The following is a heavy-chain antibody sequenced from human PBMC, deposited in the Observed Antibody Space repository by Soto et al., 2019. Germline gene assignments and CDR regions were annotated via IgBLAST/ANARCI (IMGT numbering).Heavy chain of an antibody. D-gene: IGHD6-13*01. Sequence: QVQLQQWGAGLLKPSETLSLTCAVYGGSFSGYYWSWIRQPPGKGLEWIGEINHSGSTNYNPSLKSRVTISVDTSKNQFSLKLSSLTAADTAVYYCASAYSSSACSGNWFDPWGQGTLVTVSS. CDR1: GGSFSGYY. CDR2: INHSGST. CDR3: ASAYSSSACSGNWFDP. J-gene: IGHJ5*02. V-gene: IGHV4-34*01.